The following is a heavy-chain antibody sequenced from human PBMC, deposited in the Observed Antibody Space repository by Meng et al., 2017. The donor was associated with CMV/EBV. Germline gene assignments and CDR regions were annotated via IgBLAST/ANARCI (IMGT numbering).Heavy chain of an antibody. CDR2: IDRDSSTR. J-gene: IGHJ6*02. CDR1: GFIFNDFY. CDR3: AGEEDIVAAIDV. D-gene: IGHD5-12*01. V-gene: IGHV3-11*04. Sequence: GGSLRLSCAASGFIFNDFYMSWIRQAPGKGLEWVSYIDRDSSTRYYADFVKGRFTISRDNAKNSLYLQINNLTVEDTAVYYCAGEEDIVAAIDVWGQGTTVTVSS.